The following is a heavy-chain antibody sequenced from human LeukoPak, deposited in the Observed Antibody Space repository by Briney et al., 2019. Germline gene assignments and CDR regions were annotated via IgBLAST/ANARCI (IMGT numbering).Heavy chain of an antibody. CDR2: ISSSGSTI. Sequence: PGGSLRLSCAASGFTFSSYEMNWVRQAPGKGLEWVSYISSSGSTIYYADSVKGRFTISRDNAKNSLYLQMNSLRAEDTAVYHCARDRNIAVAGGAYWGQGTLVTVST. J-gene: IGHJ4*02. V-gene: IGHV3-48*03. CDR1: GFTFSSYE. CDR3: ARDRNIAVAGGAY. D-gene: IGHD6-19*01.